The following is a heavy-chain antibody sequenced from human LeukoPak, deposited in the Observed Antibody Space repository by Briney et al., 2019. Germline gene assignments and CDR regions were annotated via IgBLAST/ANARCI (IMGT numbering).Heavy chain of an antibody. J-gene: IGHJ4*02. Sequence: ASVKVSCRASGYTFTGYYMHWVRQAPGQGLEWMGRINPNSGGTNYAQKFQGRVTMTRDTSISTAYMELSRLRSDDTAVYYCATALAGNYFDYWGQGTLVTVSS. CDR3: ATALAGNYFDY. D-gene: IGHD1-1*01. V-gene: IGHV1-2*06. CDR2: INPNSGGT. CDR1: GYTFTGYY.